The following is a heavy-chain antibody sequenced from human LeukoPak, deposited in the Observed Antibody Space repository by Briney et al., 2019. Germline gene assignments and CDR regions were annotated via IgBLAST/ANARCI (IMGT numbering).Heavy chain of an antibody. CDR3: ARTVTTSSYYFDY. J-gene: IGHJ4*02. Sequence: GASVKVSCKASGYTFTTYGVSWVRQAPGQGLEWMGSISGYDGNTNYAQKLRGRVTMTTDTSTSTAYMDLRSLRSDDTALYYCARTVTTSSYYFDYWGQGTLVTVSS. V-gene: IGHV1-18*01. CDR2: ISGYDGNT. D-gene: IGHD4-17*01. CDR1: GYTFTTYG.